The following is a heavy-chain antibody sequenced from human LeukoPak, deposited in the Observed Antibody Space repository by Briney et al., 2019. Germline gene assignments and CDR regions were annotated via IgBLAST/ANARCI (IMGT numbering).Heavy chain of an antibody. Sequence: PGGSLRLSCTASGFTFSSYAMHWVRQAPGKGLEWVAVISYDGSNKYYADSVKGRFTISRDNSKNTLYLQMNSLRAEDTAVYYCARQDSSGYYPPDYWGQGTLVTVSS. V-gene: IGHV3-30-3*01. CDR1: GFTFSSYA. CDR2: ISYDGSNK. D-gene: IGHD3-22*01. J-gene: IGHJ4*02. CDR3: ARQDSSGYYPPDY.